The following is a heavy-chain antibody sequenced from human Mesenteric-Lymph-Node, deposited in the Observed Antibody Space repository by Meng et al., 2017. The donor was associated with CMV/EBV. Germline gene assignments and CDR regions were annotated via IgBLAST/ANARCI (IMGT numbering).Heavy chain of an antibody. CDR3: ARDQGHAAQYYFDY. V-gene: IGHV1-69*10. J-gene: IGHJ4*02. CDR2: IIPILGIA. CDR1: GGTFSSYA. Sequence: SVKVSCKASGGTFSSYAISWVRQAPGQGLEWMGGIIPILGIANYAQKFQGRVTITADKSTSTAYMELSSLRSEDTAVYYCARDQGHAAQYYFDYWGQGTLVTVSS. D-gene: IGHD2-2*01.